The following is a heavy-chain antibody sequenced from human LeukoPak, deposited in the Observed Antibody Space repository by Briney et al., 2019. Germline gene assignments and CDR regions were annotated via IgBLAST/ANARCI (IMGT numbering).Heavy chain of an antibody. CDR1: GFTFSSYG. CDR3: ARDLCSGGSCDAFDI. Sequence: GGSLRLSCAASGFTFSSYGMHWVRQAPGKGLEWVAVISYDGSNKYYADSVKGRFTISRDNAKNSLYLQMNSLRAEDTAVYYCARDLCSGGSCDAFDIWGQGTMVTVSS. CDR2: ISYDGSNK. J-gene: IGHJ3*02. D-gene: IGHD2-15*01. V-gene: IGHV3-30*03.